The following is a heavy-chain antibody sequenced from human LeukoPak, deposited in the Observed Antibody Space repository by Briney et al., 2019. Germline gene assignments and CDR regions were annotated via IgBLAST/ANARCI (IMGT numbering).Heavy chain of an antibody. J-gene: IGHJ3*02. CDR2: ISYSGST. CDR3: ARDTRDAFDI. Sequence: PSETLSLTCTVSGGSISSNYWSWIRQLPGKGLEWIGYISYSGSTNYNPSLKSRVTMSVDTSKNQFSLKLSSVTAADAAVYYCARDTRDAFDIWGQGTMVTVSS. V-gene: IGHV4-59*01. CDR1: GGSISSNY.